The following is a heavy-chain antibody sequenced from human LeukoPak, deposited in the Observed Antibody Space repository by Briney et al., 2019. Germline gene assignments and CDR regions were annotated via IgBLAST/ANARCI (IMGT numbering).Heavy chain of an antibody. CDR3: AREGAYYYDSSGTTDAFDI. CDR2: IYYSGST. CDR1: GGSISSSSYY. V-gene: IGHV4-39*07. Sequence: TTSETLSLTCTVSGGSISSSSYYWGWIRQPPGKGLEWIGSIYYSGSTYYNPSLKSRVTISVDTSKNQFSLKLSSVTAADTAVCYCAREGAYYYDSSGTTDAFDIWGQGTMVTVSS. D-gene: IGHD3-22*01. J-gene: IGHJ3*02.